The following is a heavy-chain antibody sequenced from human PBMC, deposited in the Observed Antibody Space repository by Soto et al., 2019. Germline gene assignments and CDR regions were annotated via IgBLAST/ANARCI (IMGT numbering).Heavy chain of an antibody. Sequence: GGSLRLSCAASGFTFSSYDMHWVRQAPGKGLEWVAVIWYDGSNKYYADSVKGRFTISRDNSKNTLYLQMNSLRAEDTAVYYCARDSNGSGSLYYYYYYGMDVWGQGTTVTVSS. CDR3: ARDSNGSGSLYYYYYYGMDV. J-gene: IGHJ6*02. D-gene: IGHD3-10*01. CDR1: GFTFSSYD. V-gene: IGHV3-33*01. CDR2: IWYDGSNK.